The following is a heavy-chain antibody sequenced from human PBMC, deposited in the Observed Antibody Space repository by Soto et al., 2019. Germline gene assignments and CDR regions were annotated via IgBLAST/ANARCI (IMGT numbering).Heavy chain of an antibody. D-gene: IGHD4-4*01. CDR2: IYYSGST. V-gene: IGHV4-31*03. CDR3: ARGGVTEVRNYEGAFDI. J-gene: IGHJ3*02. CDR1: GGSISSGSYY. Sequence: QVQLQESGPGLVKPSQTLSLTCTVSGGSISSGSYYWSWIRQHPGKGLEWIGNIYYSGSTYYNPSLEKRITLSVDTSKNQWSLKLSSVTAADTAVYYCARGGVTEVRNYEGAFDIWGQGTVVTVSS.